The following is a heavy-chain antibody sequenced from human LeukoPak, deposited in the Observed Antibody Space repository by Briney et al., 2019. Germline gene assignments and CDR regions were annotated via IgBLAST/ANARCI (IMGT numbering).Heavy chain of an antibody. CDR2: IWYDGSNK. D-gene: IGHD3-22*01. J-gene: IGHJ4*02. CDR3: ARELPPVVTYYFDY. CDR1: GFTLSSFG. Sequence: PGRSLRPSCAASGFTLSSFGMHWVRQAPGKGLEWVAVIWYDGSNKYYADSVKGRFTISRDNSKNTLYLQMNSLRAEDTAVYYCARELPPVVTYYFDYWGQGTLVTVSS. V-gene: IGHV3-33*01.